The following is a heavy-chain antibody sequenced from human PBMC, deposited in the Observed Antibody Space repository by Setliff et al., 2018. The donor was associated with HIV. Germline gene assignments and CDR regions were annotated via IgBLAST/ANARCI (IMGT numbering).Heavy chain of an antibody. CDR3: ARQLSNSLES. CDR1: GYTFTNYF. V-gene: IGHV1-46*01. J-gene: IGHJ4*02. D-gene: IGHD1-1*01. CDR2: IIPSGGGT. Sequence: EASVKVSCKASGYTFTNYFIHWVRQAPGQGLEWMGIIIPSGGGTSYAQKFQGRVTMTRDTSISTAYMELSSLRSDDTAVYYCARQLSNSLESWGQGTPVTVSS.